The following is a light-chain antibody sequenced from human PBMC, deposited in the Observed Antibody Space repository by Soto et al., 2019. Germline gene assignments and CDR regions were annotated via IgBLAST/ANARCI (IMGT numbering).Light chain of an antibody. Sequence: QSVLTQPASVSGSPGQSIIISCTGTSSDVGNYNLVSWYQQHPGKAPKLIIYATRKRPSGVSNRYSGSKSGNTASLTISGLQAEDEANYHCCSYAGSITFTFGGGTKLTVL. V-gene: IGLV2-23*02. CDR2: ATR. CDR1: SSDVGNYNL. J-gene: IGLJ2*01. CDR3: CSYAGSITFT.